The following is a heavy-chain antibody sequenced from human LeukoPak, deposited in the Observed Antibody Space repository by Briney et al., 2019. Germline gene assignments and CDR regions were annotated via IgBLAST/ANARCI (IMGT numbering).Heavy chain of an antibody. CDR3: ARVAAHWFDP. J-gene: IGHJ5*02. CDR1: GGSISSGDYY. V-gene: IGHV4-30-4*01. D-gene: IGHD6-25*01. Sequence: SETLSLTCTVSGGSISSGDYYWSWIRQPPGKGLEWIGFVYYRGNTYYNPSLKSRVTISIDTVKDQFSLRLSSVTAADTAVYYCARVAAHWFDPWGQGTLVTVS. CDR2: VYYRGNT.